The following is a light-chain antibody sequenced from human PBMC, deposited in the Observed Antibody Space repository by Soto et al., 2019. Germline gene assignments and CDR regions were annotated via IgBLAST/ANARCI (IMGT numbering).Light chain of an antibody. CDR3: QQYNNWPLT. J-gene: IGKJ4*01. CDR2: GAS. Sequence: EIVMMQSPATLSVSPGERATLSCRASQSVSSNLAWYQQKPGQAPRLLIYGASTRATGIPARFSGSGSGTEFTLTLSSLQSEDFAVYYCQQYNNWPLTFGGGTKV. CDR1: QSVSSN. V-gene: IGKV3-15*01.